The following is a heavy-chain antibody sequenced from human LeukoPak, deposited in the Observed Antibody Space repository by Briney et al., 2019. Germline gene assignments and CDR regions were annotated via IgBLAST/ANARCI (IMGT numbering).Heavy chain of an antibody. CDR1: GFTFSSYS. D-gene: IGHD3-3*01. J-gene: IGHJ4*02. Sequence: GGSLRLSCAASGFTFSSYSMNWVRQAPGKGLEWVSSISSSSSYIYYADSVKGRFTISRDNAKNSLYLQMNSLRAEDTAVYYCASVPSADFWSGAVDYWGQGTLVTVSS. CDR3: ASVPSADFWSGAVDY. CDR2: ISSSSSYI. V-gene: IGHV3-21*01.